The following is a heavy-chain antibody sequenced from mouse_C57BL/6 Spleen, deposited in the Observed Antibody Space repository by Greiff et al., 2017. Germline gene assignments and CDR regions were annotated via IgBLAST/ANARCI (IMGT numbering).Heavy chain of an antibody. CDR1: GYTFTSYW. J-gene: IGHJ2*01. CDR2: IYPSDSET. Sequence: QVQLQQPGAELVRPGSSVKLSCKASGYTFTSYWMDWVKQRPGQGLEWIGNIYPSDSETHYNQKFKDKATLTVDKSSSTAYMQLSSLTSEDSAVYYCARWGEGYEKDYWGQGTTLTVSS. CDR3: ARWGEGYEKDY. D-gene: IGHD3-2*02. V-gene: IGHV1-61*01.